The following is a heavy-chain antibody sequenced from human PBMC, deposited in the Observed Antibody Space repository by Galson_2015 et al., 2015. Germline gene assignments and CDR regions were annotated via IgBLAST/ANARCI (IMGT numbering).Heavy chain of an antibody. V-gene: IGHV5-51*01. CDR2: IYTGDSDT. CDR1: GYTFPSYW. Sequence: QSGAEVKKPGESLQISCKGSGYTFPSYWIGWVRQIPGKGLEWMGIIYTGDSDTRYSPSFQGQVTISADRSINTAYLQWSSLKASDTAMYYCARHRSIGWYDPFDYWGQGTLVTVSS. D-gene: IGHD6-19*01. CDR3: ARHRSIGWYDPFDY. J-gene: IGHJ4*02.